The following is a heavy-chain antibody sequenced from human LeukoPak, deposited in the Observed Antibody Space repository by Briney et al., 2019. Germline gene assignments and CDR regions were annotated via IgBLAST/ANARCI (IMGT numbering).Heavy chain of an antibody. J-gene: IGHJ4*02. V-gene: IGHV3-21*01. D-gene: IGHD6-13*01. CDR2: ISSSSSYI. CDR3: ARVTPSAAAGTDY. CDR1: GFTFSSYS. Sequence: GXSLRLSCAASGFTFSSYSMNWVRQAPGKGLEWVSSISSSSSYIYYADSVKGRFTISRDNAKSSLYLQMNSLRAEDTAVYYCARVTPSAAAGTDYWGQGTLVTVSS.